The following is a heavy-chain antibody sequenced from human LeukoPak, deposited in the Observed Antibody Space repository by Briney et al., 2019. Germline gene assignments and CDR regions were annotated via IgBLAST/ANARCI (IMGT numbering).Heavy chain of an antibody. Sequence: GASVKVSCKASGYTFTGYYMHWVRQAPGQGLEWMGWINPNSGGTNYAQKFQGRVTMTRDTSISTAYMELSRLRSDDTAVYYCARGVDFGVRGVTHDYGMDVWGQGTTVTVSS. D-gene: IGHD3-10*01. CDR2: INPNSGGT. CDR1: GYTFTGYY. V-gene: IGHV1-2*02. CDR3: ARGVDFGVRGVTHDYGMDV. J-gene: IGHJ6*02.